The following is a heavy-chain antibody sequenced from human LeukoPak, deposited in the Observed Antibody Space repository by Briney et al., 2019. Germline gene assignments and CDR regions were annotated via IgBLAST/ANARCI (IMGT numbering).Heavy chain of an antibody. V-gene: IGHV3-48*03. CDR2: ISSSGSTI. CDR1: GFTISSYE. D-gene: IGHD3-10*01. J-gene: IGHJ6*04. CDR3: ARSYGSGSYGMDV. Sequence: PGGSLRLSCAASGFTISSYEINWVRQAPGKGLEWVSYISSSGSTIYYADSVKGRFTISRDNAKNSLYLQMNSLRAEDTAVYYCARSYGSGSYGMDVWGKGTTVTVSS.